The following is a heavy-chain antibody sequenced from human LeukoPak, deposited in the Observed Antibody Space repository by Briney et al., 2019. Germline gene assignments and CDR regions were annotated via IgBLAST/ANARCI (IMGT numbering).Heavy chain of an antibody. J-gene: IGHJ6*04. CDR1: GFTFSSYS. CDR3: ARNRDILTGFNYYYGMDV. V-gene: IGHV3-21*01. D-gene: IGHD3-9*01. Sequence: TGGSLRLSCAASGFTFSSYSMNWVRQAPGKGLEWVSSISSSSCYIYYADSVKGRFTISRDNAKNSLYLQMNSLRAEDTAVYYCARNRDILTGFNYYYGMDVWGKGTTVAVSS. CDR2: ISSSSCYI.